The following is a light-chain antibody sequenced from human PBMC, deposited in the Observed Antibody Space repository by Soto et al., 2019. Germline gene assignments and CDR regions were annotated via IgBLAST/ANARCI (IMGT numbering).Light chain of an antibody. J-gene: IGKJ4*01. CDR1: HSISTN. Sequence: EIIMTQSPATLSVSPGEGATLSCRPSHSISTNLAWYQHKRGQSPRLLVYGASTRATGVPARFSGSGSGVDFTLSISSLQSEDFAVYYCQQYNSWPTFGGGTKVEIK. CDR2: GAS. V-gene: IGKV3-15*01. CDR3: QQYNSWPT.